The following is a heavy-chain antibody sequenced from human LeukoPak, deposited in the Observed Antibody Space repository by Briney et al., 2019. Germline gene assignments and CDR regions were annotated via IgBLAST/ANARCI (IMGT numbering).Heavy chain of an antibody. J-gene: IGHJ1*01. CDR1: GGSITSYY. Sequence: SETLSLTCTVSGGSITSYYWTWIRQLPGEGLEWIGYIYHSGTTNYNPSLKSRVTISVDTSKDQFSLKMSSVTAADTAVYYCAQKAPFSPSYSQQWGQGTLVTVSS. D-gene: IGHD2/OR15-2a*01. CDR2: IYHSGTT. CDR3: AQKAPFSPSYSQQ. V-gene: IGHV4-59*01.